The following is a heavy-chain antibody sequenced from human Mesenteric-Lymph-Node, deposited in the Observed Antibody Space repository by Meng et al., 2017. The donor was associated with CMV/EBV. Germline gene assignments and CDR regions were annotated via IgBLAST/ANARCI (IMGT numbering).Heavy chain of an antibody. J-gene: IGHJ4*02. D-gene: IGHD5-12*01. CDR3: VKGSNSGWPYYFDY. CDR1: GFTVSINY. CDR2: IYSGGST. Sequence: GGSLRLSCAVAGFTVSINYMSWVRQAPGKGLEWVSFIYSGGSTCFADSVKGRFTISRDNSKNTLYLQMNSLRAEDTAVYYCVKGSNSGWPYYFDYWGRGTLVTVSS. V-gene: IGHV3-53*01.